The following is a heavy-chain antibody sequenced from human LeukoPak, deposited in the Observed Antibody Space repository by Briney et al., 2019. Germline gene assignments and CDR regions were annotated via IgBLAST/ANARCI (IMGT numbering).Heavy chain of an antibody. J-gene: IGHJ4*02. CDR2: INSDGSST. CDR1: GFTFSSYW. D-gene: IGHD4-17*01. Sequence: GGSLRLSCAASGFTFSSYWMHWVRQASGKGLVWVSRINSDGSSTSYADSVKGRFTISRDNAKNTLYLQMNSLRAEDTAVYYCARRKAYGDYEFDYWGQGTLVTVSS. CDR3: ARRKAYGDYEFDY. V-gene: IGHV3-74*01.